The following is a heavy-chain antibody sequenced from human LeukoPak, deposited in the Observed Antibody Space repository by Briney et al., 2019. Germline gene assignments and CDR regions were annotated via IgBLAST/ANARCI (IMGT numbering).Heavy chain of an antibody. CDR2: ISYDGSNK. CDR3: AKDKGGSGEIYFDY. Sequence: GGSLTLSCAASGFTFSSYGMHWLRQAPGKGLEWVAVISYDGSNKYYADSVKGRFTISRDNSKNTLYLQMNSLRAEDTAVYYCAKDKGGSGEIYFDYWGQGTLVTVSS. D-gene: IGHD6-19*01. J-gene: IGHJ4*02. CDR1: GFTFSSYG. V-gene: IGHV3-30*18.